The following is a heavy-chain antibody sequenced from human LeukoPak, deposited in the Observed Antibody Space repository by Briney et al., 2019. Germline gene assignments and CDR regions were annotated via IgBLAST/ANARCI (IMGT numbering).Heavy chain of an antibody. J-gene: IGHJ4*02. CDR3: ARSRARIAAAVYYFDY. D-gene: IGHD6-13*01. CDR2: ITNSGYTM. CDR1: GFTFDDYF. Sequence: GSLRLSCAAAGFTFDDYFMGWVRQAPGKGLEWVSYITNSGYTMYYADSVRGRFTISKDNAKNSLYLHMSGLRAEDTAVYYCARSRARIAAAVYYFDYWGQGTPVTVSS. V-gene: IGHV3-11*01.